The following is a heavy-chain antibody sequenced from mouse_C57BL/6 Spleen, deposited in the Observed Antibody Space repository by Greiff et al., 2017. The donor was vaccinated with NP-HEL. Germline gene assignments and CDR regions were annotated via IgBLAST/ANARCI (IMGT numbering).Heavy chain of an antibody. V-gene: IGHV14-4*01. CDR1: GFNIKDDY. J-gene: IGHJ3*01. CDR2: IDPENGDT. CDR3: TNYYGSSSFAY. D-gene: IGHD1-1*01. Sequence: VQLQQSGAELVRPGASVKLSCTASGFNIKDDYMHWVKQRPEQGLEWIGWIDPENGDTEYASKFQGKATITADTSSNTAYLQLSSLTSEDTAVYYCTNYYGSSSFAYWGQGTLVTVSA.